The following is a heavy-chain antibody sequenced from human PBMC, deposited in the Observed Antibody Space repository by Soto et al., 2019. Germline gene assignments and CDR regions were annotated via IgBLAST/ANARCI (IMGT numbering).Heavy chain of an antibody. V-gene: IGHV3-30-3*01. CDR3: ARDSEFIAMVPFDY. Sequence: GGSLRLSCAASGFTFSSYAMHWVRQAPGKGLEWVAVISYDGSNKYYADSVKGRFTISRDNSKNTLYLQMNSLRAEDTAVYYCARDSEFIAMVPFDYWGQGTLVTVS. CDR2: ISYDGSNK. CDR1: GFTFSSYA. D-gene: IGHD5-18*01. J-gene: IGHJ4*02.